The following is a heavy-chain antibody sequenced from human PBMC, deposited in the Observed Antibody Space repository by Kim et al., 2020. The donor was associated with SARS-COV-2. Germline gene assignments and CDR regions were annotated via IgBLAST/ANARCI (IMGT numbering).Heavy chain of an antibody. CDR3: ARATGLLWFGESSPIDY. Sequence: VKGRFTISRDNAKNTLYLQMNSLRAEDTAVYYCARATGLLWFGESSPIDYWGQGTLVTVSS. J-gene: IGHJ4*02. D-gene: IGHD3-10*01. V-gene: IGHV3-74*01.